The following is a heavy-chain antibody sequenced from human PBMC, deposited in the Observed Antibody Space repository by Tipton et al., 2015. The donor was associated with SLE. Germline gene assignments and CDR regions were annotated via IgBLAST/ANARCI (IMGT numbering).Heavy chain of an antibody. D-gene: IGHD5-12*01. V-gene: IGHV3-23*01. CDR3: AKGSRGPGDP. J-gene: IGHJ5*02. CDR2: ISVSGGST. CDR1: GFTFSNYA. Sequence: SLRLSCAASGFTFSNYAMTWVRQTPGKGLGWVSSISVSGGSTYYTDSVKGRFTISRDNSKNTLYLQMNSLRAEDTAVYYCAKGSRGPGDPWGQGTLVTVSS.